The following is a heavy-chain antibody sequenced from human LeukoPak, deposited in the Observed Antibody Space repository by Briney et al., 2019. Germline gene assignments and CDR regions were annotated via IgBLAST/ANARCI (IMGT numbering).Heavy chain of an antibody. CDR1: GGSISSYY. CDR3: ARHKRSRDGYNFLDY. CDR2: IYYSGST. Sequence: SETLSLTCTVSGGSISSYYWSWIRQPPGKGLEWIGYIYYSGSTNYNPSLKSRVTISVDASKNQFSLKLSSVTAADTAVYYCARHKRSRDGYNFLDYWGQGTLVTVSS. V-gene: IGHV4-59*08. J-gene: IGHJ4*02. D-gene: IGHD5-24*01.